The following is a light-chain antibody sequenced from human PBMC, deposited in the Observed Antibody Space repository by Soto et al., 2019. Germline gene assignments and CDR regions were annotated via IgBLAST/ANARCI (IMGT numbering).Light chain of an antibody. CDR1: SSDVGGYNY. CDR3: SSYTSSSTRV. CDR2: DVS. Sequence: QSALTQPGSVSGSPGQAITISSTGTSSDVGGYNYVSWYQQHPGKAPKLMIYDVSNRPSGVSNRFSGSKSGNTASLTISGLQAEDEADYYCSSYTSSSTRVFGGGTKVT. J-gene: IGLJ2*01. V-gene: IGLV2-14*01.